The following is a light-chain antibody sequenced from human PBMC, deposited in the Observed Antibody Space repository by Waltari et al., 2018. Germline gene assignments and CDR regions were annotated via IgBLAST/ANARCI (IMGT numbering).Light chain of an antibody. V-gene: IGLV2-8*01. CDR1: SNDIVAYNY. J-gene: IGLJ3*02. CDR2: EVS. Sequence: QSALTQPPSASGSLGQSITISCSGTSNDIVAYNYSFWHQQHPAKAPRVLISEVSKRPSGVPDRFSGSKSGNTASLTISGLQAEDEADYYCTSHAGSNIPVVFGGGTRVTVL. CDR3: TSHAGSNIPVV.